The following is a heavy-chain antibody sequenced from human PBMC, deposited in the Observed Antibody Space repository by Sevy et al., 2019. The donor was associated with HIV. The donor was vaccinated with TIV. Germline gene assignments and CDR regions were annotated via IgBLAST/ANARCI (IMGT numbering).Heavy chain of an antibody. Sequence: GGSLRLSCAASGFRFISYEMNWVRQAPGKGLEWVASISNSGTNIYYSDSVRGRFTISRDTARNSLYLQMNSLRAEDTAVYYCARDLPPSATTVAHFDDWGQGTMVTVSS. D-gene: IGHD4-17*01. CDR1: GFRFISYE. CDR2: ISNSGTNI. CDR3: ARDLPPSATTVAHFDD. J-gene: IGHJ4*02. V-gene: IGHV3-48*03.